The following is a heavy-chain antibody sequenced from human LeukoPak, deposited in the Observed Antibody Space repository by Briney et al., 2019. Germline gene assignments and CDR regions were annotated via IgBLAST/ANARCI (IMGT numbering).Heavy chain of an antibody. D-gene: IGHD2-21*02. J-gene: IGHJ4*02. CDR2: ISAYNGNT. V-gene: IGHV1-18*01. CDR3: ARLVVTAMGADY. Sequence: ASVKVSCKASGYTFTSYGISWVRQAPGQGLEWMGWISAYNGNTNYAQKFQGRVTMTRDTSISTAYMELSRLRSDDTAVYYCARLVVTAMGADYWGQGTLVTVSS. CDR1: GYTFTSYG.